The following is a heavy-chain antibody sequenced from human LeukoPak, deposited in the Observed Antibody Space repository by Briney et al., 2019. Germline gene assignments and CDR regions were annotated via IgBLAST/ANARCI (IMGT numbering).Heavy chain of an antibody. CDR3: ATTLKQYSSGWYYFDY. J-gene: IGHJ4*02. CDR1: GFTFSSYA. D-gene: IGHD6-19*01. Sequence: PGGSLRLSCAASGFTFSSYAMSWVRQAPGKGLEWVSAISGSGGGTYYADSVKGRFTISRDNSKNTLYLQMNSLRAEDTAIYYCATTLKQYSSGWYYFDYWGQGTLVTVSS. V-gene: IGHV3-23*01. CDR2: ISGSGGGT.